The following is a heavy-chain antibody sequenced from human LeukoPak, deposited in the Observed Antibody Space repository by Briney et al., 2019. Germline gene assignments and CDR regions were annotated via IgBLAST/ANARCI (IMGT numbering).Heavy chain of an antibody. D-gene: IGHD2/OR15-2a*01. V-gene: IGHV3-53*01. CDR2: IYGCST. J-gene: IGHJ6*03. Sequence: PGGSLRLSCAASGFTVSDNYMTWVRQAPATGLEWVSIIYGCSTYYADSVKGRFTISRDNSKNTVYLQMNSLRAEDTAVYYCARDFEGVHRTTNSYTYYYYMDVWGKGTTVIVSS. CDR3: ARDFEGVHRTTNSYTYYYYMDV. CDR1: GFTVSDNY.